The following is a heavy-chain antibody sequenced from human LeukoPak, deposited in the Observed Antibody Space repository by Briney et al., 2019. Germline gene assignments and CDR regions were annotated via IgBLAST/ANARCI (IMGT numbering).Heavy chain of an antibody. V-gene: IGHV3-33*01. J-gene: IGHJ4*02. CDR1: GFTFSSYG. CDR3: ARAPPGSSGGYFDY. Sequence: GRSLRLSCTPSGFTFSSYGMHWVRQAPGKGLEWVAVIWNDGSKIFYADSVKGRFTISRDNSKNTLYLQMDSLRAEDTAVYYCARAPPGSSGGYFDYWGQGALVTVSS. CDR2: IWNDGSKI. D-gene: IGHD2-8*02.